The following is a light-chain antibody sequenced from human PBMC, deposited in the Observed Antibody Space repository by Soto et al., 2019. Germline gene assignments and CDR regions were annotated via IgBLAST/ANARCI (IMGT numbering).Light chain of an antibody. CDR1: RNDVGGYNF. CDR2: DVS. J-gene: IGLJ2*01. CDR3: SSYTPGGPHI. V-gene: IGLV2-14*03. Sequence: QSALTQPASVSGSPGQSITISCTGTRNDVGGYNFVSWHQQHPGKAPKLLIFDVSDRPSEVSHRFSGSKSGYTASLTISGLQAEDEADYYCSSYTPGGPHIFVGGTKLTVL.